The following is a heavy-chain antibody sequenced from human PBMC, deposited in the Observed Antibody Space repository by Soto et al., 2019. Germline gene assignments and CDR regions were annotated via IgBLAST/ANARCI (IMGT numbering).Heavy chain of an antibody. D-gene: IGHD6-19*01. Sequence: QVQLVQSGAEVKKPGASVKVSCKTSGYTFTSYAMHWVRQAPGQRLEWMGWINAGNGNTKYSQKFPGRVTITIETSASTAYMEVSSLRSENTAIYYWAIDVGGWPDYGGKGTLVTASS. V-gene: IGHV1-3*01. J-gene: IGHJ4*02. CDR2: INAGNGNT. CDR3: AIDVGGWPDY. CDR1: GYTFTSYA.